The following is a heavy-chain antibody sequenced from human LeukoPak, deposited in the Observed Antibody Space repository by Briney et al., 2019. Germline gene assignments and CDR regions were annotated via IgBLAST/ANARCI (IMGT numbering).Heavy chain of an antibody. CDR3: AISMTTVTTGWFDP. CDR2: IIPIFGTA. Sequence: GASVKGSCKASGGTFSSYAISWVRQAPGQGLEWMGGIIPIFGTANYAQKFQGRVTITADKSTSTAYMGLSSLRSEDTAVYYCAISMTTVTTGWFDPWGQGTLVTVSS. D-gene: IGHD4-17*01. J-gene: IGHJ5*02. CDR1: GGTFSSYA. V-gene: IGHV1-69*06.